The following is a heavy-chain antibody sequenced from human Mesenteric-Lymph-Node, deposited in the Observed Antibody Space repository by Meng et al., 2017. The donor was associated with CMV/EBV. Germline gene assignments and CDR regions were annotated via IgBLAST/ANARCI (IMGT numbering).Heavy chain of an antibody. V-gene: IGHV3-30*13. CDR3: AKEGYVDTVMIRSYYHGMDV. D-gene: IGHD5-18*01. Sequence: GESLKISCAASGFTVSSNYMSWVRQAPGKGLDWVAVISYDGSNKNYAGSVKGRFTISRDNSKNRLYLQMNSLRAEDTAVYYCAKEGYVDTVMIRSYYHGMDVWGQGTTVTVSS. J-gene: IGHJ6*02. CDR1: GFTVSSNY. CDR2: ISYDGSNK.